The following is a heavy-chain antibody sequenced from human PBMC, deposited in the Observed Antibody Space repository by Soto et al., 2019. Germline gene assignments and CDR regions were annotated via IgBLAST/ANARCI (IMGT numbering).Heavy chain of an antibody. CDR3: VKGTYYVGAFDS. V-gene: IGHV3-23*01. Sequence: EVQLLESGGGLVQPGGSLRLSCAASGFSFSGYAMSWVRQASGKGLEWVSVISGGGITHYADSVKGRFTISRDNSKNMVYLQMSTLRAEDTALYYCVKGTYYVGAFDSWGQGTLVTVSS. CDR2: ISGGGIT. D-gene: IGHD3-10*01. J-gene: IGHJ5*01. CDR1: GFSFSGYA.